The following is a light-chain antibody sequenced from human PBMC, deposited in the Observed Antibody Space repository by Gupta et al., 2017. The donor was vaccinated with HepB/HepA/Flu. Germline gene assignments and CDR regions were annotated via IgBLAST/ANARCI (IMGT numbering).Light chain of an antibody. V-gene: IGKV1-33*01. CDR2: DAS. CDR1: QDISNY. J-gene: IGKJ3*01. Sequence: DIQMTQSPSSLSASVGDRVTITCQASQDISNYLNWYQQKPGKAPKLLIYDASNLETGVPSRFSGSGSGTDFTFTISSLQPEDIATYYCQQYDNLPPVRRTFGPGTKVDIK. CDR3: QQYDNLPPVRRT.